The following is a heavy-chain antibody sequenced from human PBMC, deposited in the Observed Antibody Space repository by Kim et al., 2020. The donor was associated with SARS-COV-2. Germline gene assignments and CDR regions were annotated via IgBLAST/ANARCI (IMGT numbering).Heavy chain of an antibody. CDR2: ISYDGSNK. J-gene: IGHJ4*03. D-gene: IGHD1-7*01. Sequence: GGSLRLSCAASGFTFSSYAMHWVRQAPGKGLEWVAVISYDGSNKYYADSVKGRFTISRDNSKNTLYLQMNSLRAEDTAVYYCARDMGIITGTTGYFDYWG. V-gene: IGHV3-30*04. CDR1: GFTFSSYA. CDR3: ARDMGIITGTTGYFDY.